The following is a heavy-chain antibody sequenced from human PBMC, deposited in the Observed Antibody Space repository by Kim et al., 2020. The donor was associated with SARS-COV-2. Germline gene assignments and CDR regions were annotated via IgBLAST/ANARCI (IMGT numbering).Heavy chain of an antibody. Sequence: SVKVSCKASGGTFSSYAISWVRQAPGQGLEWMGGIIPIFGTANYAQKFQGRVTITADESTSTAYMELSSLRSEDTAVYYCARGRYYYASGSYYNPGFDNWGQGTLVTVSS. CDR3: ARGRYYYASGSYYNPGFDN. V-gene: IGHV1-69*13. D-gene: IGHD3-10*01. CDR2: IIPIFGTA. J-gene: IGHJ4*02. CDR1: GGTFSSYA.